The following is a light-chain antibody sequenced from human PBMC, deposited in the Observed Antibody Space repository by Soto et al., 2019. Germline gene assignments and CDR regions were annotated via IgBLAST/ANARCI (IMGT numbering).Light chain of an antibody. CDR1: QSVSSSY. CDR3: QQYGSSLWT. Sequence: EIVLTQSPGTLSLSPGERATLSCRASQSVSSSYLAWYQHKPGQAPRLLIYGASSTATGIPDRFSGSGSGTDFTLTISRLEREDLAVYYCQQYGSSLWTFGQRTKVEIK. CDR2: GAS. J-gene: IGKJ1*01. V-gene: IGKV3-20*01.